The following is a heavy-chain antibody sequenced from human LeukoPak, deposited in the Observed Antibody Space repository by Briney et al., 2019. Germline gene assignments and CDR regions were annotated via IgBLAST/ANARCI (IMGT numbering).Heavy chain of an antibody. Sequence: GGSLRLSCAASGFTFSSYWMYWGLQAPGKGLVWVSRINSDGTSTTYAESMKGRFTISRDNAKNTQYLQMNSLRAEDTAMSYCARVTSSRGAIDIWGQGTMVTVSS. CDR3: ARVTSSRGAIDI. J-gene: IGHJ3*02. CDR2: INSDGTST. D-gene: IGHD6-13*01. CDR1: GFTFSSYW. V-gene: IGHV3-74*03.